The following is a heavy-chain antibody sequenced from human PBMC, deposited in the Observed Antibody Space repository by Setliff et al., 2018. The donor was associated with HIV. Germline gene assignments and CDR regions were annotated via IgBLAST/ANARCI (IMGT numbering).Heavy chain of an antibody. V-gene: IGHV1-18*01. CDR2: ISAYNGNT. D-gene: IGHD4-4*01. CDR3: AREGYSVDAFDI. Sequence: ASVKVSCKASGYTFTIYDITWVRQAPGQGLEWMGWISAYNGNTNYAQKLQGRVTMTTDTSTSTAYMELRSPRSDDTAVYYCAREGYSVDAFDIWGQGTMVTV. CDR1: GYTFTIYD. J-gene: IGHJ3*02.